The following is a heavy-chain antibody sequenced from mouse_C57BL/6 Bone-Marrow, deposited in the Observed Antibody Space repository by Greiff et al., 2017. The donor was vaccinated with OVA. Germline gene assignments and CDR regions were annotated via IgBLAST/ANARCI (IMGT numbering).Heavy chain of an antibody. D-gene: IGHD1-1*01. CDR3: ARQGTTVVDWYFDV. V-gene: IGHV5-15*01. CDR1: GFTFSDYG. CDR2: ISNLAYSI. Sequence: EVKVVESGGGLVQPGGSLKLSCAASGFTFSDYGMAWVRQAPRKGPEWVAFISNLAYSIYYADPVTGRFTISRENAKNTLYLEMSSLRSEDTAMYYCARQGTTVVDWYFDVWGTGTTVTVSS. J-gene: IGHJ1*03.